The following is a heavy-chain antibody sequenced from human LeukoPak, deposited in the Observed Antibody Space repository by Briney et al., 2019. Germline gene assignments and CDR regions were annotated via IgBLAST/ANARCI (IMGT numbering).Heavy chain of an antibody. CDR1: GFIVSSNY. D-gene: IGHD2-21*02. V-gene: IGHV3-23*01. CDR2: ISNSGRNT. J-gene: IGHJ4*02. Sequence: GGSLRLSCAASGFIVSSNYMSWVRQSPGKGLEWVSTISNSGRNTFYTDSVKGRFTISRDNSKNTLYLQMNSLRAGDTAVYSCARARGYCAADCSRYAFDYWGQGTLVTVSS. CDR3: ARARGYCAADCSRYAFDY.